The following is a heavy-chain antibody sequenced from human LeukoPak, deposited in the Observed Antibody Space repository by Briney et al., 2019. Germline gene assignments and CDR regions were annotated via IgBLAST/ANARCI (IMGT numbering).Heavy chain of an antibody. D-gene: IGHD3-10*01. Sequence: ASVKVSCKASGGTFSSYAISWVRQAPGQGLEWMGGIIPIFGTANYAQKFQGRVTITTDESTSTAYMELSSLRSEDTAVYYCAGEDGYYYGSGSYGYYYMDVWGKGTTVTVSS. CDR1: GGTFSSYA. CDR3: AGEDGYYYGSGSYGYYYMDV. J-gene: IGHJ6*03. CDR2: IIPIFGTA. V-gene: IGHV1-69*05.